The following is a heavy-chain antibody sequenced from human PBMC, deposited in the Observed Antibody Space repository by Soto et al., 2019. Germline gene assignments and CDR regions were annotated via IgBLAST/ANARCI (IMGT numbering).Heavy chain of an antibody. V-gene: IGHV3-30*18. CDR3: AKVRVTMIVVVIPYAFDI. Sequence: PGGSLRLSCAASGFTFSSYGMHWVRQAPGKGLEWVAVISYDGSNKYYADSVKGRFTISRDNSKNTLYLQMNSLRAEDAAVYYCAKVRVTMIVVVIPYAFDIWGQGTMVTVSS. D-gene: IGHD3-22*01. J-gene: IGHJ3*02. CDR2: ISYDGSNK. CDR1: GFTFSSYG.